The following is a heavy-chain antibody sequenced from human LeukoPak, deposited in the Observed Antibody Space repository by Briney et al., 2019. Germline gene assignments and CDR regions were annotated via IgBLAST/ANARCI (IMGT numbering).Heavy chain of an antibody. CDR2: IYHSGRT. CDR1: GGSGGSISSSTF. V-gene: IGHV4-4*02. D-gene: IGHD3-22*01. CDR3: AITPGPYDSSSNYYPFDY. Sequence: SGTLSLTCVVSGGSGGSISSSTFWTWVRQPPGKGLEWIGEIYHSGRTNYNPSLKSRVTISVDTSKNQFSLKLSSVTAADTAGYYCAITPGPYDSSSNYYPFDYWGQGTLVTVSS. J-gene: IGHJ4*02.